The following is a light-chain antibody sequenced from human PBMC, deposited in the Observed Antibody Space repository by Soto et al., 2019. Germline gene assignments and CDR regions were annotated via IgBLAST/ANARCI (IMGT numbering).Light chain of an antibody. CDR1: QSISSW. CDR3: QQCYSTPLT. CDR2: AAS. V-gene: IGKV1-39*01. J-gene: IGKJ5*01. Sequence: IQMTQSPYSLSASVGDKVTITCRASQSISSWLAWYQQKPGKAPNLLIYAASTLQGGVTSRFSGSGSGTEFTLTITSLQPEDFAAYYCQQCYSTPLTFGQGTRL.